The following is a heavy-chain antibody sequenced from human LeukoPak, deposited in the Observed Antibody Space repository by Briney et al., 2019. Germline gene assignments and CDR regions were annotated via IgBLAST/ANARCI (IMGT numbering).Heavy chain of an antibody. CDR2: IYHSGST. CDR3: ARAGYCSGGSCYSRRGPFYY. D-gene: IGHD2-15*01. Sequence: SETLSLTCAVYGGSFSGYYWSWIRQPPGKGLEWIGEIYHSGSTNYNPSLKSRVTISVDTSKNQFSLKLSSVTAADTAVYYCARAGYCSGGSCYSRRGPFYYWGQGTLVTVSS. CDR1: GGSFSGYY. J-gene: IGHJ4*02. V-gene: IGHV4-34*01.